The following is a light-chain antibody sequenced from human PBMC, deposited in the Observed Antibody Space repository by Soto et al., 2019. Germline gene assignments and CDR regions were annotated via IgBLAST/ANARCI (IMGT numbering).Light chain of an antibody. J-gene: IGLJ1*01. V-gene: IGLV2-14*01. CDR1: SSDVGGYNY. Sequence: ALTQPASVSGSPGQSITISCTGTSSDVGGYNYVSWYQHHPGKAPRLMIYASSNRPSGVSHRFSGSRSGNTASLTISGLQAEDEAEYFCSSYSRSINYVFGTGTKVTV. CDR2: ASS. CDR3: SSYSRSINYV.